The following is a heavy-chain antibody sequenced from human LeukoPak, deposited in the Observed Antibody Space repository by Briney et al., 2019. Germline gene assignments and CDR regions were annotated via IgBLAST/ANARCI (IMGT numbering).Heavy chain of an antibody. J-gene: IGHJ6*04. CDR1: GYTFTSYD. CDR3: ARGSFSSWYLDV. D-gene: IGHD6-13*01. Sequence: ASVKVSCKASGYTFTSYDINWVRQATGQGLEWMGWMNPNSGNTGYAQKFQGRVTTTRNTSISTAYMELSSLRSEDTAVYYCARGSFSSWYLDVWGKGTTVTVSS. V-gene: IGHV1-8*01. CDR2: MNPNSGNT.